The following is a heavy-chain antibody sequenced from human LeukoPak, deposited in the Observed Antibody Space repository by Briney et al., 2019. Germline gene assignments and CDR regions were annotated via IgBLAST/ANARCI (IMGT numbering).Heavy chain of an antibody. CDR2: IYYSEST. V-gene: IGHV4-30-4*01. CDR3: ARDRVAAAGPYYYYGMDV. Sequence: SETLSLTCTVSGGSISSGDYYWSWIRQPPGKGLEWIGYIYYSESTYYNPSLKSRVTISVDTSKNKFSLKLSSVTAADTAVYYCARDRVAAAGPYYYYGMDVWGQGTTVTVSS. J-gene: IGHJ6*02. CDR1: GGSISSGDYY. D-gene: IGHD6-13*01.